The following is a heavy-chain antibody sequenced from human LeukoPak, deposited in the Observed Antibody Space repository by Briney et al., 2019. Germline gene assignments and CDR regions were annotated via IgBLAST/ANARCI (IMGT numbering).Heavy chain of an antibody. J-gene: IGHJ4*02. V-gene: IGHV3-30*02. Sequence: GGSLRLSCAASGFTFSSYGMHWVRQAPGKGLEWVAFIRYDGSNKYYADSVKGRFTISRDNSKNTLYLQMNSLRAEDTAVFYCAKGSGSYKGLDYWGQGTLVTVSS. CDR1: GFTFSSYG. CDR3: AKGSGSYKGLDY. CDR2: IRYDGSNK. D-gene: IGHD1-26*01.